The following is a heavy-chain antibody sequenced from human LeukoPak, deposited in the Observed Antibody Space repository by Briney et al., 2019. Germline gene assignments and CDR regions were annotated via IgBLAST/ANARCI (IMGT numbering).Heavy chain of an antibody. CDR1: GFTFSSYG. CDR2: IWYDGSNK. V-gene: IGHV3-33*06. D-gene: IGHD4-17*01. J-gene: IGHJ4*02. Sequence: PGRSLRLSCAASGFTFSSYGMHWVRQAPGKGLEWVAVIWYDGSNKYYADSVKGRFTIPRDNSKNTLYLQMNSLRAEDTAVYYCAKSPYGDYRGYYFDYWGQGTLVTVSS. CDR3: AKSPYGDYRGYYFDY.